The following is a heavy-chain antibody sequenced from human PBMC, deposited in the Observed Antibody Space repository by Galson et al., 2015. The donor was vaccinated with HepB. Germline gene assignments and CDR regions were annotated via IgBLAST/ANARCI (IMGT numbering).Heavy chain of an antibody. J-gene: IGHJ4*02. CDR1: GFTFNPYS. Sequence: SLRLSCAASGFTFNPYSMNWVRQAPGKGLEWVSSISSSSSYIFYADSVKGRFTIFRDNAKNSLYLQMNSLRAEDTAVYYCAKEPAYYDSSGSDRLDHWGQGTLVTVSS. V-gene: IGHV3-21*01. D-gene: IGHD3-22*01. CDR2: ISSSSSYI. CDR3: AKEPAYYDSSGSDRLDH.